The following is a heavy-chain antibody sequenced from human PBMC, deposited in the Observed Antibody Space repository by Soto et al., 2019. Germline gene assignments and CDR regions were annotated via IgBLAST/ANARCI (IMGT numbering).Heavy chain of an antibody. D-gene: IGHD3-16*01. Sequence: QVQLQESGPGLVNPSETLSLTCIVSGGSLSYRYGSGIRQPPGKELEGIAYIYYSGSTNYSPSLRNRLTVSVDTAKNQFSLKLTSVTAADTATYYCARTIDYGYMDVWGKGTTVTVSS. CDR3: ARTIDYGYMDV. CDR2: IYYSGST. V-gene: IGHV4-59*11. CDR1: GGSLSYRY. J-gene: IGHJ6*03.